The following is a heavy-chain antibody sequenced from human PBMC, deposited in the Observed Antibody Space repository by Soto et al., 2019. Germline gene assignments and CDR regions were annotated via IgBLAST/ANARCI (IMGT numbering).Heavy chain of an antibody. J-gene: IGHJ4*02. V-gene: IGHV1-69*06. D-gene: IGHD2-15*01. CDR1: GGTFSSYV. Sequence: VQLVQSGAEVKKSGSSVRVSCKASGGTFSSYVINWVRQAPGQGLEWMGAITPMFGTTNYAQKFQGRVTITADTDSTIAYMELSSLRSGDTAVYYCAGGYYCSGGSCSQDFDYWGQGTLVTVSS. CDR2: ITPMFGTT. CDR3: AGGYYCSGGSCSQDFDY.